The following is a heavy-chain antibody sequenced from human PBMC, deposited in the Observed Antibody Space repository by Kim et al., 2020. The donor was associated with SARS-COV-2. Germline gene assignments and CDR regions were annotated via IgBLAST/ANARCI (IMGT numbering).Heavy chain of an antibody. Sequence: GGSLRLSCAASGFTVSSNYMSWVRQAPGKGLEWVSVIYSGGSTYYADSVKGRFTISRDNSKNTLYLQMNSLRAEDTAVYYCATSSGHYGSGSFDYWGQGTLVTVSS. CDR2: IYSGGST. V-gene: IGHV3-53*01. D-gene: IGHD3-10*01. J-gene: IGHJ4*02. CDR1: GFTVSSNY. CDR3: ATSSGHYGSGSFDY.